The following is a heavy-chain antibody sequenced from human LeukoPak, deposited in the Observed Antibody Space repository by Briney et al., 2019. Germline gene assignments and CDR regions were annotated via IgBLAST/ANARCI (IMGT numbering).Heavy chain of an antibody. J-gene: IGHJ6*02. CDR1: GFTFSNDW. Sequence: GGSLRLSCAGSGFTFSNDWMSWVRQATGKGLEWVAIIKQDGSEKYYGDSVKGRFTISRDNAKNSLYLQMNSLRAEDTALYYCAKGAVGATISYYYYGMDVWGQGTTVTVSS. V-gene: IGHV3-7*03. CDR2: IKQDGSEK. CDR3: AKGAVGATISYYYYGMDV. D-gene: IGHD1-26*01.